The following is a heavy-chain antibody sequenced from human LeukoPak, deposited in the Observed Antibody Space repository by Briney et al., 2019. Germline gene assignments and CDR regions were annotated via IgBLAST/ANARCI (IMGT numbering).Heavy chain of an antibody. J-gene: IGHJ3*02. CDR2: ISYRGST. V-gene: IGHV4-59*01. D-gene: IGHD6-19*01. CDR3: ARLYTSDYRGAFDI. Sequence: SETLSLTCTVSGGSIADYYWSWIRQFPGKGLEWIGYISYRGSTSYNPSLNSRVSISLDTSKNQLSLRLNSVTAADTAVYYCARLYTSDYRGAFDIWGQGTMVTVSS. CDR1: GGSIADYY.